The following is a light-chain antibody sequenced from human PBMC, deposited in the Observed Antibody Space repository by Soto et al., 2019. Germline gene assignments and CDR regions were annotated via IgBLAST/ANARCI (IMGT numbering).Light chain of an antibody. CDR1: QSVSSSY. CDR2: GSS. CDR3: QQYGSPPWT. Sequence: EIVLTQSPGTLSLSPGERATLSCRASQSVSSSYLAWYQQKPGETPRLLMDGSSSRATGIPDRFSGSGSGSDFTLTISRLEPEDFAVYYGQQYGSPPWTFGQGTKVEIK. J-gene: IGKJ1*01. V-gene: IGKV3-20*01.